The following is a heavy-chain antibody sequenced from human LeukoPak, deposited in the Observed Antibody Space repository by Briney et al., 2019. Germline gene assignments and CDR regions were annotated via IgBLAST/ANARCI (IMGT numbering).Heavy chain of an antibody. CDR2: IYHSGST. CDR3: ARVLRFLEWSTRGAPNYFDY. J-gene: IGHJ4*02. CDR1: GGSISSGDYY. Sequence: KPSQTLSLTCTVSGGSISSGDYYWSWIRQPPGKGLEWIGYIYHSGSTYYNPSLKSRVIISVDTSKNQFSLKLSSVTAADTAVYYCARVLRFLEWSTRGAPNYFDYWGQGTLVTVSS. D-gene: IGHD3-3*01. V-gene: IGHV4-30-4*01.